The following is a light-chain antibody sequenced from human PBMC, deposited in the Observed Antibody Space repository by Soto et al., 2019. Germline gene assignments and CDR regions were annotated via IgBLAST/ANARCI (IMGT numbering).Light chain of an antibody. J-gene: IGLJ1*01. CDR2: EVT. CDR3: SSYTRGNTYV. V-gene: IGLV2-14*01. Sequence: LTQPRSVSGSPGQSVTISCTGTSSDVGGYNSVSWYQQHPRKAPKLMIYEVTNRPSGISNRFSGSKSGNTASLTISGLQAEDEADYYCSSYTRGNTYVFGTGTKVTVL. CDR1: SSDVGGYNS.